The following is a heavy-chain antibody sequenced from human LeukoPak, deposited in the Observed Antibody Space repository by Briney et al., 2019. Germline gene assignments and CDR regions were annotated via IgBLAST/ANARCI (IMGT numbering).Heavy chain of an antibody. J-gene: IGHJ4*02. CDR3: ARDQAGCPDY. Sequence: GGSLRLSCAASGFTFSSYSMNWVRQAPGKGLEWVSSISSSSSYIYYAGSVKGRFTISRDNAKNSLYLQMNSLRAEDTAVYYCARDQAGCPDYWGQGTLVTVSS. D-gene: IGHD2-8*01. CDR2: ISSSSSYI. CDR1: GFTFSSYS. V-gene: IGHV3-21*01.